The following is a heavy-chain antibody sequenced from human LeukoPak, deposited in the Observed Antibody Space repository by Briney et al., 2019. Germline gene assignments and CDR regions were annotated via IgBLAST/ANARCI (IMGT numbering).Heavy chain of an antibody. CDR1: GFTFSSYA. J-gene: IGHJ4*02. Sequence: GRCLRLSCAASGFTFSSYAMRWVRQAPGKWLGWVSAISGGGGSTYYADSVKGRFTISRDNSKNTLYLQVNSERAEDTAVYYCAKAPSMIVVVNFDYWGQGTLVTVSS. D-gene: IGHD3-22*01. CDR2: ISGGGGST. V-gene: IGHV3-23*01. CDR3: AKAPSMIVVVNFDY.